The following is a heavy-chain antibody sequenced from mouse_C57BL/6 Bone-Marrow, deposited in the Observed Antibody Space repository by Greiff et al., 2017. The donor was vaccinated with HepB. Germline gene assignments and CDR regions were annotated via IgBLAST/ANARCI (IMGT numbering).Heavy chain of an antibody. J-gene: IGHJ3*01. CDR1: GFTFSSYA. V-gene: IGHV5-9-1*02. D-gene: IGHD2-2*01. Sequence: DVQLVESGEGLVKPGGSLKLSCAASGFTFSSYAMSWVRQTPEKRLEWVAYISSGGDYIYYADTVKGRFTISRDNARNTLYLQMSSLKSEDTAMYYCTRVYMVTPWFAYWGQGTLVTVSA. CDR3: TRVYMVTPWFAY. CDR2: ISSGGDYI.